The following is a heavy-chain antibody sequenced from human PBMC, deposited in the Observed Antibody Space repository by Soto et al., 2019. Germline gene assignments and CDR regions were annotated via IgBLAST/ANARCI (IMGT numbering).Heavy chain of an antibody. CDR1: GYTFTSYG. CDR2: ISAYNGNT. CDR3: VREGDLGYCSGGSCYSYLAWFAP. Sequence: QVQLVQSGAEVKKPGASVKVSCKASGYTFTSYGISWVRQAPGQGLEWMGWISAYNGNTNYAQKLQGRVTMTTDTSTSTAYMELRSLRSDDTAVYYCVREGDLGYCSGGSCYSYLAWFAPWGQGTLVTVSS. V-gene: IGHV1-18*04. J-gene: IGHJ5*02. D-gene: IGHD2-15*01.